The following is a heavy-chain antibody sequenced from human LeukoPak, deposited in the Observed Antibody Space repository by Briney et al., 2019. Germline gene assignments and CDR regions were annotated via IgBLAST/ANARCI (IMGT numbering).Heavy chain of an antibody. Sequence: PSETLSLTCTVPGGSISSYYWSWFPQPPGKGLEWIGYIYYRGSTNYNPSLKSRVTISVDTSKNQFALKLSSVTAADTAVDYCAIEIAAAGTWWFDPWGQGTLVTVSS. J-gene: IGHJ5*02. D-gene: IGHD6-13*01. CDR1: GGSISSYY. V-gene: IGHV4-59*01. CDR2: IYYRGST. CDR3: AIEIAAAGTWWFDP.